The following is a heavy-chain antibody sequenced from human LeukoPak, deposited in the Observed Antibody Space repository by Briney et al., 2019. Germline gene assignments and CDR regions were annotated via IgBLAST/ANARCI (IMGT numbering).Heavy chain of an antibody. CDR1: GFTFSSYA. V-gene: IGHV3-30-3*01. D-gene: IGHD6-13*01. CDR2: ISYDGSNK. J-gene: IGHJ6*02. CDR3: ARVKGSSLDV. Sequence: SGRSLRLSCAASGFTFSSYAMHWVRQAPGKGLEWVAVISYDGSNKYYADSVKGRFTISRDNSKNTQNLQMNSLRDEDTGVYYCARVKGSSLDVWGQGTTVTVSS.